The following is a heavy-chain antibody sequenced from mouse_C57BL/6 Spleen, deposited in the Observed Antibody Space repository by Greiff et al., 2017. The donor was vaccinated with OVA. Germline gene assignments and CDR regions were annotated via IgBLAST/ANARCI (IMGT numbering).Heavy chain of an antibody. CDR3: ARHGSSFAWFAY. CDR1: GFSLTSYA. Sequence: QVQLQQSGPGLVAPSQSLSITCTVSGFSLTSYAISWVRQPPGKGLEWLGVIWTGGGTNYNSALKSRLSISKDNSKRQVFLKMNSLQADDTARYYCARHGSSFAWFAYWGQGTLVTVSA. V-gene: IGHV2-9-1*01. CDR2: IWTGGGT. D-gene: IGHD1-1*01. J-gene: IGHJ3*01.